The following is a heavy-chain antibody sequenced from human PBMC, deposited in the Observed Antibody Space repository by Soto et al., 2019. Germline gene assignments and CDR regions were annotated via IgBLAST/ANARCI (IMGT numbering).Heavy chain of an antibody. Sequence: PGGSLRLSCAASGFTFSSYAMSWVRQAPGKGLEWVSAISGSGGSTYYADSVKGRFTISRDNSKNTLYLQMNSLRAEDTAVYYCATGGYSYGYPQDHYGMDVWGQGTTVTVSS. J-gene: IGHJ6*02. CDR3: ATGGYSYGYPQDHYGMDV. V-gene: IGHV3-23*01. CDR1: GFTFSSYA. D-gene: IGHD5-18*01. CDR2: ISGSGGST.